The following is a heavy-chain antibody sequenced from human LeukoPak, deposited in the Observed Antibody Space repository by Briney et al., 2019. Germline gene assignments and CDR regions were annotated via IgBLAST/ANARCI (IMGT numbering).Heavy chain of an antibody. J-gene: IGHJ3*02. CDR3: ARDSPYGEYDSFDI. Sequence: GGSLRLSCAVSGLTLSNYGMSWVRQAPGKGLEWVAGISDSGGRTNYADSVKGRFTISRDNAKNSLFLEMNTLRAEDTAMYYCARDSPYGEYDSFDIWGQGTRVTVSS. CDR2: ISDSGGRT. CDR1: GLTLSNYG. D-gene: IGHD4-17*01. V-gene: IGHV3-23*01.